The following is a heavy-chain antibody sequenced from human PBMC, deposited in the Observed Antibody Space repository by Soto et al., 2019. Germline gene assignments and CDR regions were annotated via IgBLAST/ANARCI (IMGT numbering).Heavy chain of an antibody. D-gene: IGHD2-15*01. CDR1: GYTFTSYG. CDR3: ARGYCSGGSCYGWAAASYGMDV. J-gene: IGHJ6*02. V-gene: IGHV1-18*04. Sequence: SVKVSCKASGYTFTSYGISWVRQAPGQGLEWMGWISAYNGNTNYAQKLQGRVTMTTDTSTSTAYMELRSLRPDDTAVYYCARGYCSGGSCYGWAAASYGMDVWGQGTTVTVSS. CDR2: ISAYNGNT.